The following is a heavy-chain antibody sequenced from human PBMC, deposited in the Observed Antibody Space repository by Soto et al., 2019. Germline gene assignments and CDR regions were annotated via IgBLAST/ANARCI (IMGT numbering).Heavy chain of an antibody. CDR3: ASSATVTTPHYYHYGMDV. V-gene: IGHV4-59*01. J-gene: IGHJ6*02. CDR1: GGSISSYY. CDR2: IYYSGST. Sequence: SETLSLTCTVSGGSISSYYWSWIRQPPGKGLEWIGYIYYSGSTNYDPSLKSRVTISVDASKNQFSLKLSSVTAADTAVYYCASSATVTTPHYYHYGMDVWGQGTTVTVS. D-gene: IGHD4-4*01.